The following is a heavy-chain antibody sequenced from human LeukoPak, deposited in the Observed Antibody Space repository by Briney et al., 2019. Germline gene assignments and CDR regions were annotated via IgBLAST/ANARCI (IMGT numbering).Heavy chain of an antibody. Sequence: GGSLSLSCAASGFRFSGYWMTWVRQAPGKGLEWVANIKGDGSETSYVTSVRGRFTIPRDNAKNSLYLQMNNLRVEDTAVYYCARDPPGPASSTWIPPGYWGQGTLVTVSS. CDR3: ARDPPGPASSTWIPPGY. D-gene: IGHD5-12*01. CDR2: IKGDGSET. J-gene: IGHJ4*02. CDR1: GFRFSGYW. V-gene: IGHV3-7*03.